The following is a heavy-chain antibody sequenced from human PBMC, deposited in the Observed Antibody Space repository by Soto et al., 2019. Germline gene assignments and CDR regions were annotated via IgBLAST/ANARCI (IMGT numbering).Heavy chain of an antibody. Sequence: EVQLVESGGGLVKPGGSLRLSCAASGFTFSSYSMNWVRQAPGKGLEWVSSISSSSSYIYYADSVKGRFTISRDNAKNSLYLQMNSLRAEDTAVYYCARGPNIAAAGLGYFDYWGQGTLVTVSS. CDR2: ISSSSSYI. V-gene: IGHV3-21*01. CDR3: ARGPNIAAAGLGYFDY. J-gene: IGHJ4*02. D-gene: IGHD6-13*01. CDR1: GFTFSSYS.